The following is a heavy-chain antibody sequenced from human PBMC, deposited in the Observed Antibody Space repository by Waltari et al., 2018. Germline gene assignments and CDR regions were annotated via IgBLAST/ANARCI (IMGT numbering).Heavy chain of an antibody. Sequence: VRLDQWGTELVEPWETLSLTCAVYEGSFSAFFWSWVRQAPGKGLEWIGEINHGVNTDYNPSLKSRLFMSVDPSKNQFSLMLSSVTAADTAVYYCVRSHCIGDSCFRYFDSWGQGTLVTVSS. CDR3: VRSHCIGDSCFRYFDS. D-gene: IGHD2-15*01. CDR1: EGSFSAFF. CDR2: INHGVNT. V-gene: IGHV4-34*01. J-gene: IGHJ4*02.